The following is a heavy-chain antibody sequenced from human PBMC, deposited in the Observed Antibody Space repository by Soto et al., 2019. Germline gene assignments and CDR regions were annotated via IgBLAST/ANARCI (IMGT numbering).Heavy chain of an antibody. V-gene: IGHV1-2*04. Sequence: GASVKVSCKASGYTFTGYYMHWVRQAPGQGLEWMGWINPNSGGTNYAQKFQGWVTMTTDTSISTAYMELSRLRSDDTAVYYCARDRRGGGATYYYDSSGSPRHWFDPWGQGTLVTVSS. CDR3: ARDRRGGGATYYYDSSGSPRHWFDP. CDR1: GYTFTGYY. CDR2: INPNSGGT. J-gene: IGHJ5*02. D-gene: IGHD3-22*01.